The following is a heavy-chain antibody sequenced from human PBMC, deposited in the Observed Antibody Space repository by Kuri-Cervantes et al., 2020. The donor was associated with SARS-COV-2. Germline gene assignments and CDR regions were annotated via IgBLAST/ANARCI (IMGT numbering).Heavy chain of an antibody. CDR1: GGSVSSGGYY. CDR2: IYHSGST. CDR3: ARSFSSWYPDY. J-gene: IGHJ4*02. V-gene: IGHV4-30-2*01. D-gene: IGHD6-13*01. Sequence: LRPSCTVSGGSVSSGGYYWSWIRQPPGKGLEWIGYIYHSGSTYYNPSLKSRVTISVDRSKNQFSLKLSSVTAADTAVYYCARSFSSWYPDYWGQGTLVTVSS.